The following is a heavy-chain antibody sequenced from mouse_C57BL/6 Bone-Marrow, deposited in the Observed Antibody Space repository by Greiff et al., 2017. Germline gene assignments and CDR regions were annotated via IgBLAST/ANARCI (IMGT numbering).Heavy chain of an antibody. CDR3: ARADYDVDY. J-gene: IGHJ2*01. CDR2: ISDGGSYT. Sequence: EVKLVESGGGLVKPGGSLKLSCAASGFTFSSYAMSWVRQTPEKRLEWVATISDGGSYTYYPDNVKGRFTISRDNAKNNLYLQMSHLKSEDTAMYYCARADYDVDYWGQGTTRTVSS. D-gene: IGHD2-4*01. V-gene: IGHV5-4*03. CDR1: GFTFSSYA.